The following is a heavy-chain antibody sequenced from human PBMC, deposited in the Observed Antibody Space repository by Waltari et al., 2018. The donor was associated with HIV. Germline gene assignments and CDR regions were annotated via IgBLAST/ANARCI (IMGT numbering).Heavy chain of an antibody. CDR2: IYHSGST. Sequence: QLQLQESGSGLVKPSQTLSLTCAVSGGSISSGGYSWSWIRQPPGKGLEWIGYIYHSGSTYYNPSLKSRVTISVDRSKNQFSLKLSSVTAAGTAVYYCARGSSGYCSSTSCPPWFDPWGQGTLVTVSS. V-gene: IGHV4-30-2*01. D-gene: IGHD2-2*03. CDR3: ARGSSGYCSSTSCPPWFDP. J-gene: IGHJ5*02. CDR1: GGSISSGGYS.